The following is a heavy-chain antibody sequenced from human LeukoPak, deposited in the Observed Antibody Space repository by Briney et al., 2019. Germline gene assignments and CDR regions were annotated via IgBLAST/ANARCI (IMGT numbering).Heavy chain of an antibody. Sequence: PGGSLRLSCAASGFTFRSYWMSWVRQAPGKGLEWVSAISGSGGSTYYADSVKGRFTISRDNSRNTLYLQMNSLRAEDTAAYYCAKFPLSSSVIGWGQGTLVTVSS. V-gene: IGHV3-23*01. CDR3: AKFPLSSSVIG. CDR2: ISGSGGST. D-gene: IGHD6-6*01. J-gene: IGHJ4*02. CDR1: GFTFRSYW.